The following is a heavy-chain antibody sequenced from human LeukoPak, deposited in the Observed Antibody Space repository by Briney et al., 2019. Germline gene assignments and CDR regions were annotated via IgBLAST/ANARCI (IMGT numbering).Heavy chain of an antibody. CDR3: ARARWFGELLDYYYYGMDV. Sequence: ASVKVSCKASGYTFTSYGISWVRQAPGQGLEWMGWISAYNGNTNYAQKLQGRVTMTTDTSTSTAYMELRSLRSDDTAVYYCARARWFGELLDYYYYGMDVRGKGTTVTVSS. J-gene: IGHJ6*04. V-gene: IGHV1-18*04. CDR1: GYTFTSYG. D-gene: IGHD3-10*01. CDR2: ISAYNGNT.